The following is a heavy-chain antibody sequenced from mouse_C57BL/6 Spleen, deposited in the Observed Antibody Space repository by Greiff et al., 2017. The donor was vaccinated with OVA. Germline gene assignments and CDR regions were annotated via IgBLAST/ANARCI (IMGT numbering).Heavy chain of an antibody. V-gene: IGHV1-81*01. CDR3: ARSYYGSSYLYYFDY. D-gene: IGHD1-1*01. Sequence: QVQLKESGAELARPGASVKLSCKASGYTFTSYGISWVKQRTGQGLEWIGEIYPRSGNTYYNEKFKGKATLTADKSSSTAYMELRSLTSEDSAVYFCARSYYGSSYLYYFDYWGQGTTLTVAS. CDR2: IYPRSGNT. CDR1: GYTFTSYG. J-gene: IGHJ2*01.